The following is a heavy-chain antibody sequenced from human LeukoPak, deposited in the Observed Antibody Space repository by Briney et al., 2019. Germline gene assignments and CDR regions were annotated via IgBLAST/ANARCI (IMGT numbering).Heavy chain of an antibody. CDR1: GGSISSYY. J-gene: IGHJ5*02. D-gene: IGHD2-2*01. V-gene: IGHV4-59*08. Sequence: SETLSLTCTVSGGSISSYYWSWIRQPPGKGLEWIRYIYYSGSTNYNPSLKSRVTISVDTSKNQFSLKLSSVTAADTAVYYCARHLVVPAAMREGYWFDPWGQGTLVTVSS. CDR3: ARHLVVPAAMREGYWFDP. CDR2: IYYSGST.